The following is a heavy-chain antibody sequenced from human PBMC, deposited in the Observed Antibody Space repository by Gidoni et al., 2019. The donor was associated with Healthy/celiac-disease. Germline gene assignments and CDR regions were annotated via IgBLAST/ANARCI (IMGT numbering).Heavy chain of an antibody. CDR1: GFTFSSYS. D-gene: IGHD4-17*01. CDR2: ISSSSSYI. CDR3: ARYGDYHLPDY. V-gene: IGHV3-21*01. J-gene: IGHJ4*02. Sequence: EVQLVESGGGLVKPGGSLRLSCAASGFTFSSYSMNWVRQAPGKGLEWVSSISSSSSYIYYADSVKGRFTISRDNAKNSLYLQMNSLRAEDTAVYYCARYGDYHLPDYWGQGTLVTVSS.